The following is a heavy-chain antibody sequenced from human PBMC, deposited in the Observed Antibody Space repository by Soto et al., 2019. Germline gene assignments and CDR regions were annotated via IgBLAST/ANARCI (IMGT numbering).Heavy chain of an antibody. J-gene: IGHJ4*02. V-gene: IGHV4-59*01. CDR3: ARGKYGGYVYNPFDY. CDR2: IYYSGST. Sequence: ETLCLTCTVSGGSIRNYYWSWIRQPPGKGLEWIGYIYYSGSTNYNPSLKSRVTISVDTSKNQFSLKLSSVTAADTAVYYCARGKYGGYVYNPFDYWGQGTLVTVSS. CDR1: GGSIRNYY. D-gene: IGHD5-12*01.